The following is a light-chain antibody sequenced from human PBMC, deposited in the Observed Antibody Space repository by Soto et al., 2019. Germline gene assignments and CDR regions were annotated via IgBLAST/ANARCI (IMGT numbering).Light chain of an antibody. CDR1: HSVGTN. Sequence: ITQSPDTLSVSPGDRVTLSCRASHSVGTNLAWYQQKPGQAPRLLIYGASARATDVPVRFSGSGSGTDFTLTISRLEPEDFAVYYCQQFRTFGQGTKVDIK. V-gene: IGKV3-15*01. CDR2: GAS. CDR3: QQFRT. J-gene: IGKJ1*01.